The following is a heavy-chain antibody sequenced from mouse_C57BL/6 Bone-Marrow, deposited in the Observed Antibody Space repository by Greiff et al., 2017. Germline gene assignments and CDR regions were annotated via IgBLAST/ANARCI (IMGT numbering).Heavy chain of an antibody. V-gene: IGHV1-81*01. CDR2: IYPRSGNT. Sequence: QVQLQQSGAELARPGASVKLSCKASGYTFTSYGISWVKQRTGQGLECIGEIYPRSGNTHYNEKFKGKATLTADKSSSTAYMELRRLTSEDSAVYFCARERAYYSKGGAMDYWGQGTSVTVSS. CDR3: ARERAYYSKGGAMDY. D-gene: IGHD2-5*01. CDR1: GYTFTSYG. J-gene: IGHJ4*01.